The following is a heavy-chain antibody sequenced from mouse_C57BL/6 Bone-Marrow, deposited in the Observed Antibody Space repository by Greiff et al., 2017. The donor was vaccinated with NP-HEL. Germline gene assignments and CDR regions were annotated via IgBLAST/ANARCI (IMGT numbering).Heavy chain of an antibody. J-gene: IGHJ4*01. CDR2: IRSKSNNYAT. CDR1: GFSFNTYA. V-gene: IGHV10-1*01. Sequence: EVHLVESGGGLVQPKGSLKLSCAASGFSFNTYAMNWVRQAPGKGLEWVARIRSKSNNYATYYADSVKDRFTISRDDSESMLYLQMNNLKTEDTAMYYCVRHQEGTTTGYYYAMDYWGQGTSVTVSS. D-gene: IGHD2-14*01. CDR3: VRHQEGTTTGYYYAMDY.